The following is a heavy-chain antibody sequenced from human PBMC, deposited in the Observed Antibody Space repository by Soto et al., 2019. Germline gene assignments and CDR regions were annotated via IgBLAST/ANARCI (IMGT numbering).Heavy chain of an antibody. V-gene: IGHV1-18*01. J-gene: IGHJ3*01. CDR2: ITPYNGNT. CDR3: ARISARRNDFDV. CDR1: NYLFGAFG. Sequence: QVQLVQSGAEVKNPGASVKVSCQASNYLFGAFGISWVRQAPGQGLEWMGWITPYNGNTHYAEKXXXXXXXXXXXXXTTAYMEVRRLTSDDTAVYFCARISARRNDFDVWGQGTVVTVSS.